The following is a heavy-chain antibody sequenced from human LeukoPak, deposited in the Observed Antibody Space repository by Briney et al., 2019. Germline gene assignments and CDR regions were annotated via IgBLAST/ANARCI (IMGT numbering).Heavy chain of an antibody. CDR1: GFAFSRYD. CDR3: AIAAYYGMDV. Sequence: GGSLRLSCAASGFAFSRYDMHWVRQAAGKGLELVSAIGTACDTYYAGSAKFRFTISIENAKNSLSLQMNSLRDGDTAVYYCAIAAYYGMDVWGQGTTVTVSS. CDR2: IGTACDT. V-gene: IGHV3-13*04. J-gene: IGHJ6*02.